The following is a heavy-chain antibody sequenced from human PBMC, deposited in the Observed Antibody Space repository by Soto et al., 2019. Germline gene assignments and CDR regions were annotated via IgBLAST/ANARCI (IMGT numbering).Heavy chain of an antibody. J-gene: IGHJ4*02. CDR3: ALSSNSDY. Sequence: QVQLVQSGAEVKKPGSSVKVSCKPSGVTFSTYVINWVRQAPGQGLEWMGCIIPIFGTPNYAQKFQDRVTITADESTSTAYMELSSLRSEYTAVDYCALSSNSDYWGQGTLVTVSS. D-gene: IGHD6-13*01. CDR2: IIPIFGTP. CDR1: GVTFSTYV. V-gene: IGHV1-69*01.